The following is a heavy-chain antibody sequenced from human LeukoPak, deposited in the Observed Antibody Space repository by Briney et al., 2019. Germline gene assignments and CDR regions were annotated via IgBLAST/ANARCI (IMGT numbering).Heavy chain of an antibody. Sequence: ASVKVSCKASAYTFTNYYIYWLRQAPGQGLEWMGWINPNSGGTNYAQKFQGRVTMTRDTSISTAYMELSRLRSDDTAVYYCARVRSGSYWPWGQGTLVTVSS. CDR3: ARVRSGSYWP. CDR2: INPNSGGT. V-gene: IGHV1-2*02. J-gene: IGHJ5*02. CDR1: AYTFTNYY. D-gene: IGHD3-10*01.